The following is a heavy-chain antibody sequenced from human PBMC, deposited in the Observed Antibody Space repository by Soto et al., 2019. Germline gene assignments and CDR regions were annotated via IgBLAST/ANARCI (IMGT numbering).Heavy chain of an antibody. J-gene: IGHJ5*02. D-gene: IGHD5-18*01. CDR2: IYWDDDK. CDR1: GFSLSTSGVG. Sequence: QITLKESGPTLVKPTQTLTLTCTFSGFSLSTSGVGVGWIRQPPGKALEWLALIYWDDDKRYSPSLKSRLTIXKXXSKNQVVLTMTNMDPVDTATYYCAHRRIQSHWFDPWGQGTLVTVSS. CDR3: AHRRIQSHWFDP. V-gene: IGHV2-5*02.